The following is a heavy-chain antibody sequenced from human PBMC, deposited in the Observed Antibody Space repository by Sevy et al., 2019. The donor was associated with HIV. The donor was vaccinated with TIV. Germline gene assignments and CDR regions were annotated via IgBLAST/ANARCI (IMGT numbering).Heavy chain of an antibody. CDR1: GLSFSDNY. CDR3: ARDRYYDASGYYYYYYGMDV. D-gene: IGHD3-22*01. V-gene: IGHV3-66*01. CDR2: FYSDGRT. J-gene: IGHJ6*02. Sequence: GGSLRLSCAGSGLSFSDNYMNWVRQAPGKGLELVSVFYSDGRTYYADSVKGSFNISRDNSKNTLYLHMSNLRPEDTAVYYCARDRYYDASGYYYYYYGMDVWGQGTTVTVSS.